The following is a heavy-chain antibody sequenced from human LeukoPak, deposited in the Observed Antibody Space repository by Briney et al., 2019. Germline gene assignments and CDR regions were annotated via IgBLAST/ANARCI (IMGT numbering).Heavy chain of an antibody. D-gene: IGHD3-22*01. CDR1: GYTFSTYA. CDR3: ARGRSGYGPFDAFDL. V-gene: IGHV3-23*01. Sequence: GGSLRLSCTASGYTFSTYAMTWVRQAPGKGLEWVSAISGSGVNTYYADSVKGRFAASRDNSKNTLYLQMNSLRAEDTAVYYCARGRSGYGPFDAFDLWGQGTWVTVSS. CDR2: ISGSGVNT. J-gene: IGHJ3*01.